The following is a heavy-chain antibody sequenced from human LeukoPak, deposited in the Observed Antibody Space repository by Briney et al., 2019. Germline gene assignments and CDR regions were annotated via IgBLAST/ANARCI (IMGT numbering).Heavy chain of an antibody. CDR1: GFTFSSYA. CDR2: ISYDGSNK. J-gene: IGHJ4*02. CDR3: ARTYSIAVADYFDY. D-gene: IGHD6-19*01. Sequence: PGGSLRLSCAASGFTFSSYAMHWVRQAPGKGLEWVAVISYDGSNKYYADSVKGRFTISRDNSKNTLYLQMNSLRAEDTAVYYCARTYSIAVADYFDYWGQGTLVTVSS. V-gene: IGHV3-30*04.